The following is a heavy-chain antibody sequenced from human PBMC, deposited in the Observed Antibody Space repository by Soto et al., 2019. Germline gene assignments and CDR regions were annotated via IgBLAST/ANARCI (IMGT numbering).Heavy chain of an antibody. CDR3: ARDRDYASSGYYYDSCGRDV. Sequence: EVQLVESGGGLVQPGGSLRLSCAASGFTVSSNYMSWVRQAPGKGLEWVSVIYSGGSTYYADSVKGRFTISRDNSKNTLYIQMNWLGAEDRAVYYCARDRDYASSGYYYDSCGRDVWGQGTTVTVSS. CDR2: IYSGGST. CDR1: GFTVSSNY. V-gene: IGHV3-66*01. D-gene: IGHD3-22*01. J-gene: IGHJ6*02.